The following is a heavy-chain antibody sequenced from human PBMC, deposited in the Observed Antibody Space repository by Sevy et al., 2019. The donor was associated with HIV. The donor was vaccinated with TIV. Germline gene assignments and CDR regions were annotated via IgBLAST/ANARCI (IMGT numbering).Heavy chain of an antibody. CDR2: IKSKTDGGTT. V-gene: IGHV3-15*01. CDR3: TTYPTTVVTNFDY. CDR1: GFTFSNAW. Sequence: GGSLRLSCAASGFTFSNAWMSWVRQAPGKGLEWVGRIKSKTDGGTTDYAAPVKGRFTNSRDDSKNTLYPRMNSLKTEDTAVYYCTTYPTTVVTNFDYRGQGPLVTVSS. D-gene: IGHD4-17*01. J-gene: IGHJ4*02.